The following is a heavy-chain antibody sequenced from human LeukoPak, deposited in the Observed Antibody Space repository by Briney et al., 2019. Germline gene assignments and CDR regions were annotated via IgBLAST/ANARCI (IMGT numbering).Heavy chain of an antibody. CDR2: FYHSGST. J-gene: IGHJ5*02. Sequence: SETLSLTCAVSGYSTSSGYYWGWIRQPPGKGLEWIGSFYHSGSTYYNPSLKSRVTISVDTSKNQFSLKLSSVTAADTAVYYCARDRGIAVAGIEAADWFDPWGQGTLVTVSS. CDR3: ARDRGIAVAGIEAADWFDP. V-gene: IGHV4-38-2*02. D-gene: IGHD6-19*01. CDR1: GYSTSSGYY.